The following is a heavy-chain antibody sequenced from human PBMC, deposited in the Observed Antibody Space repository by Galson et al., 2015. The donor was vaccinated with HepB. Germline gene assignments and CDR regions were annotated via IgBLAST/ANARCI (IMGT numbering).Heavy chain of an antibody. CDR3: ASLVVGTKYYYDSSGYYFDAFDI. V-gene: IGHV1-69*02. D-gene: IGHD3-22*01. J-gene: IGHJ3*02. Sequence: SVKVSCKASGGTFSSYTISWVRQAPGQGLEWMGRIIPILGIANYAQKFQGRVTITADKSTSTAYMELSSLRSEDSAVYYCASLVVGTKYYYDSSGYYFDAFDIWGQGTMVTVSS. CDR2: IIPILGIA. CDR1: GGTFSSYT.